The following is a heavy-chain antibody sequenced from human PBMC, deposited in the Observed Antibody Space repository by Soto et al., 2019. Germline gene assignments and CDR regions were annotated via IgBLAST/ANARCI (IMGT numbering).Heavy chain of an antibody. J-gene: IGHJ6*03. CDR1: GGSISSGGDY. V-gene: IGHV4-31*03. D-gene: IGHD1-26*01. Sequence: QVLLQESGRALVTPSQTLSLTCSVSGGSISSGGDYWTWIRQHPGEGLEWIGYIYYTGGTSYTPSLKSRVTISLDTSNNQFSVKLNSVTAADTAVYYCARVRGSNYHQYYMDVWGKGTTVTVSS. CDR3: ARVRGSNYHQYYMDV. CDR2: IYYTGGT.